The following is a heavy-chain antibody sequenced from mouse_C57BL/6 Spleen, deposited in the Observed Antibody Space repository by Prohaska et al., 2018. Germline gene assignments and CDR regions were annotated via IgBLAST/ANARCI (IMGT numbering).Heavy chain of an antibody. CDR1: GFSLSTSGMV. V-gene: IGHV8-12*01. D-gene: IGHD1-1*02. J-gene: IGHJ1*03. CDR3: ARSYGHWYFDV. CDR2: IYWYDDK. Sequence: QVTLKESGPGILQSSQTLSLTCSFSGFSLSTSGMVVSWIRQPSGNGLEWLAHIYWYDDKRYNPSLKSLLTISKDTSRNQVFLKITSVDTADTATYYGARSYGHWYFDVWGTGTTVTVSS.